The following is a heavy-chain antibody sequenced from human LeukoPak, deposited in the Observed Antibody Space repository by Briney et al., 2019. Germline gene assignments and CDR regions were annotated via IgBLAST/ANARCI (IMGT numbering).Heavy chain of an antibody. CDR1: GFTFSSYG. Sequence: GGSLRLSCAAPGFTFSSYGMHWVRQAPGKGLEWVAVISYDGSNKYYADSVKGRFTISRDNSKNTLYLQMNSLRAEDTAVYYCAKDRPLDYWGQGTLVTVSS. V-gene: IGHV3-30*18. CDR3: AKDRPLDY. J-gene: IGHJ4*02. CDR2: ISYDGSNK.